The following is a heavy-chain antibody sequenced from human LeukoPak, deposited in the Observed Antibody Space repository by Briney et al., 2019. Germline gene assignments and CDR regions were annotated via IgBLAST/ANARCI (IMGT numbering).Heavy chain of an antibody. D-gene: IGHD5-12*01. V-gene: IGHV1-69*02. CDR1: GGTFSSYT. CDR2: IIPILGIA. CDR3: ASLVGGLRRENYYYYGMDV. Sequence: ASVKVSCKASGGTFSSYTISWVRQAPGQGLEWMGRIIPILGIANYAQKFQGRVTITADKSTSTAYMELSSLRSEDTAVYYCASLVGGLRRENYYYYGMDVWGQGTMVTVSS. J-gene: IGHJ6*02.